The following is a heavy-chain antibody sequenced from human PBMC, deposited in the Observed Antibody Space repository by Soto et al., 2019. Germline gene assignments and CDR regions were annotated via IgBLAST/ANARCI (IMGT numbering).Heavy chain of an antibody. CDR2: ISAYNGNT. D-gene: IGHD2-15*01. CDR1: GYTFTSYG. CDR3: ARDRVAWIGGVVVAATPDAFDI. Sequence: ASVKVSCKASGYTFTSYGISWVRQAPGQGLEWMGWISAYNGNTNYAQKLQGRVTMTTDTSTSTAYMELRSLRSDDTAVYYCARDRVAWIGGVVVAATPDAFDIWGQGKMVTVSS. V-gene: IGHV1-18*01. J-gene: IGHJ3*02.